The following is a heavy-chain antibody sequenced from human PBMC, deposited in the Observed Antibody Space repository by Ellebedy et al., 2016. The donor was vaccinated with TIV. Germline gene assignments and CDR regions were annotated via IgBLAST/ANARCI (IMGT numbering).Heavy chain of an antibody. D-gene: IGHD1-26*01. CDR1: GGSVSSGSYY. Sequence: SETLSLTXTVSGGSVSSGSYYWSWIRQPPGKGLEWIGYIYYSGSTNYNPSLKSRVTISVDTSKNQFSLKLSSVTAADTAVYYCARVRTKLLFDYWGQGTLVTVSS. V-gene: IGHV4-61*01. CDR2: IYYSGST. J-gene: IGHJ4*02. CDR3: ARVRTKLLFDY.